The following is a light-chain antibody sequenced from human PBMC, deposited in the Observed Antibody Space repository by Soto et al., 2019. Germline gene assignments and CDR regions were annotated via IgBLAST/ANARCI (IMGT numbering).Light chain of an antibody. CDR3: QQLNSYPLT. J-gene: IGKJ4*01. V-gene: IGKV1-9*01. Sequence: YRVTIICLASQAINSNFAWYQQKSGKAPKLLIYAASNLQSGVPSRFSGSVSGTEFTLTISSLQPEDFATYYWQQLNSYPLTFGRGTKVDIK. CDR1: QAINSN. CDR2: AAS.